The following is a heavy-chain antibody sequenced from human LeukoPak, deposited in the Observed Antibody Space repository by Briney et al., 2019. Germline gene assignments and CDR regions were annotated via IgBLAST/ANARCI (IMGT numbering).Heavy chain of an antibody. CDR3: ARGAVAAEVWLRANDAFDI. CDR2: ISYDGSNQ. CDR1: GFTFSSYA. V-gene: IGHV3-30*04. J-gene: IGHJ3*02. Sequence: GGSLRLSCAASGFTFSSYAMHWVRQAPGKGLEWVAVISYDGSNQYYADSVKGRFTISRDNSKNTLYLQMNSLRAEDTAVYYCARGAVAAEVWLRANDAFDIWGQGTVVTVSS. D-gene: IGHD6-19*01.